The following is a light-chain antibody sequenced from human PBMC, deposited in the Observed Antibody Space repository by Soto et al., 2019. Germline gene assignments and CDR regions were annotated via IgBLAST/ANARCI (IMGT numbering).Light chain of an antibody. J-gene: IGKJ3*01. CDR1: QSIGFY. CDR2: DTS. V-gene: IGKV1-39*01. CDR3: QQRLT. Sequence: DIQMTQSPSSLSASVGDRVTITCRASQSIGFYLNWYQQKPGKAPKLLIYDTSSLQSGVPSRFRGSASGTDFTLTISSLQPEDFATYYCQQRLTFGPGTKVDIK.